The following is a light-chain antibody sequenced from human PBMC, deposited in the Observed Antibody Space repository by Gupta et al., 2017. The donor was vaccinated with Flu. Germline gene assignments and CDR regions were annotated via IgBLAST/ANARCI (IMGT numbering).Light chain of an antibody. J-gene: IGLJ2*01. V-gene: IGLV2-14*01. CDR2: GVS. CDR3: SSYTTTSTLD. Sequence: QSALTQPASVSGSPEQSITISCTGTSIDIGSYNYVSWYQQHPGKAPKLMIYGVSSRPSGVSNRFSGSKSDNPASLTISGLQAEDEADYYCSSYTTTSTLDFGGGTKLTVL. CDR1: SIDIGSYNY.